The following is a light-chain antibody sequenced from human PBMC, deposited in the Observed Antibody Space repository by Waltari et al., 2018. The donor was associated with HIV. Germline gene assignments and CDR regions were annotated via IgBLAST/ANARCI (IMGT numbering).Light chain of an antibody. CDR3: QAWDSSTEGYV. J-gene: IGLJ1*01. CDR1: NLGDKY. V-gene: IGLV3-1*01. Sequence: SYELTQPPSVSVSPGQPASIPCSGANLGDKYACWYQQKPGQSPVLVIYQDSKRPSGIPERFSGSNSGNTATLTISGTQAMDEADYYCQAWDSSTEGYVFGTGTKVTVL. CDR2: QDS.